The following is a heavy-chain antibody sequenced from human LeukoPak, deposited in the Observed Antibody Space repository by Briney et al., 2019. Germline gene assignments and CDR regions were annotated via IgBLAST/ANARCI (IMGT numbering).Heavy chain of an antibody. Sequence: GGSLRLSCVASGFTLSSYGMHWVRQAPGKGLEWVAVISYDGSHKYYADSVKGRFTISRDNSKNTLYLQMNSLRAEDTAVYYCAKDRNKYCSGGSYAYFFDDWGQGTLVTVSS. D-gene: IGHD2-15*01. J-gene: IGHJ4*02. CDR3: AKDRNKYCSGGSYAYFFDD. CDR1: GFTLSSYG. CDR2: ISYDGSHK. V-gene: IGHV3-30*18.